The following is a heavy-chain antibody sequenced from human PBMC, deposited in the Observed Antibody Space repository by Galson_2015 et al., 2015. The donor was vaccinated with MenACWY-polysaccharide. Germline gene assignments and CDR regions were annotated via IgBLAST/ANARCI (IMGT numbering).Heavy chain of an antibody. CDR3: AKDSTDFWSVAGRFDH. D-gene: IGHD3-3*01. CDR2: IKQDESEK. Sequence: SLRLSCAASGFTFSSYWMSWVRQAPGKGLEWVANIKQDESEKYYADSVKGRFTISRDNSKNTLYLQMNSLRAEDTAVYYCAKDSTDFWSVAGRFDHWGQGTLVTVSS. CDR1: GFTFSSYW. J-gene: IGHJ5*02. V-gene: IGHV3-7*03.